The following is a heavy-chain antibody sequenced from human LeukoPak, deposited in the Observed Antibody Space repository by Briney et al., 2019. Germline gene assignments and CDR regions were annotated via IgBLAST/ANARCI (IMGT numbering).Heavy chain of an antibody. D-gene: IGHD2-2*01. CDR1: GFTFSSYG. Sequence: PGGSLRLSCAASGFTFSSYGMHWVRQAPGKGLEWVANIKQDGSEKYYVDSVKGRFTISRDNAKNSLNLQMNSLRAEDTAVYYCARGPATFDYWGQGTLVTVSS. CDR3: ARGPATFDY. J-gene: IGHJ4*02. CDR2: IKQDGSEK. V-gene: IGHV3-7*01.